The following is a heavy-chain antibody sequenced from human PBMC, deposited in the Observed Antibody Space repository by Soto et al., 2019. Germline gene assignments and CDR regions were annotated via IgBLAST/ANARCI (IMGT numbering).Heavy chain of an antibody. CDR1: GFTVSSHA. CDR2: ITADGGP. V-gene: IGHV3-23*01. Sequence: EVQVLESGGGLVQPGGSLRLSCEGSGFTVSSHAMTWIRQAPGKGPEWVSSITADGGPYYADSVKGRFAMSRETSESTLYLQMNSLVAEDTASYYAAPHVSCSGGSCQYDAFAIRGQGTMVTVSS. J-gene: IGHJ3*02. CDR3: APHVSCSGGSCQYDAFAI. D-gene: IGHD2-15*01.